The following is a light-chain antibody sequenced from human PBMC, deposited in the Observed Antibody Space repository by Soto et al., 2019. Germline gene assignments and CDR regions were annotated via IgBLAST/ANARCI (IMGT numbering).Light chain of an antibody. V-gene: IGKV3-20*01. J-gene: IGKJ1*01. CDR2: GAS. CDR1: QSVSSTN. CDR3: QQYGSWWT. Sequence: EIVLTQSPGTLSLSPGERATLSCRASQSVSSTNLAWYQQKPGQAPRLLIYGASSRATGIPDRFSGSGSGTDFTLTISRLEPVDFAVYYCQQYGSWWTFGQGTKVEIK.